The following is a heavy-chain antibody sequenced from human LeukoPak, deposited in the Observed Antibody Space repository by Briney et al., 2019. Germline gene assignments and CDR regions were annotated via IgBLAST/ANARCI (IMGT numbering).Heavy chain of an antibody. V-gene: IGHV3-48*03. Sequence: GGSLRLSCAASGFTFSNYEMNWVRQAPGKGLEWVSYINERGTTMYYVNSVKGRFTISRDNAKNSLYLQVNSLRAEDTAVYYCARELTHCGGDCHDYWGQGTQVTVSS. CDR3: ARELTHCGGDCHDY. CDR2: INERGTTM. CDR1: GFTFSNYE. J-gene: IGHJ4*02. D-gene: IGHD2-21*02.